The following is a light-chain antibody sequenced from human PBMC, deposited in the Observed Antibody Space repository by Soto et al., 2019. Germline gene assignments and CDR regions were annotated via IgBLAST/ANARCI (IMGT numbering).Light chain of an antibody. J-gene: IGLJ1*01. CDR2: EGS. CDR3: CSYAGSRRV. Sequence: QSALTQPASVSGSPGQSITISCTGTSSDVGSYNLVSGYQQHPGKAPKLMIYEGSKRPSGVSNRFSGSKSGNTASLTISGLQAEDEADYYCCSYAGSRRVFGTGSKVTVL. V-gene: IGLV2-23*01. CDR1: SSDVGSYNL.